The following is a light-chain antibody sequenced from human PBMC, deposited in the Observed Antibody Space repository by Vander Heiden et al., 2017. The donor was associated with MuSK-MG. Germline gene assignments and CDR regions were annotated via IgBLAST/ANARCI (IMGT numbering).Light chain of an antibody. Sequence: DIVMTQSPDSLAVSLGERATINCKSSQSVLYSSNNRNYLAWYQQKAGQPPKLLFYWASTRESGVPDRFSGSGYGTDFTLTISSLQAEDVAVYYCQQDDSSPPGTFGQGTKVEIK. CDR2: WAS. V-gene: IGKV4-1*01. J-gene: IGKJ1*01. CDR1: QSVLYSSNNRNY. CDR3: QQDDSSPPGT.